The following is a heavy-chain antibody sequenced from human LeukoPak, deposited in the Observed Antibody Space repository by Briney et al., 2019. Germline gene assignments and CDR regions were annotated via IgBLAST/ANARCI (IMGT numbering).Heavy chain of an antibody. CDR2: INPYNGDK. CDR1: GYTFTGYY. CDR3: AINGRLRNGYDNFYI. Sequence: ASVNVSCKSSGYTFTGYYINWVRQAPGQGLEWMGWINPYNGDKQYAQHFLGRVTMTTDTSISTAYMELSRLPTDDTAVYYWAINGRLRNGYDNFYIWGQGTLVTVSS. D-gene: IGHD5-24*01. J-gene: IGHJ4*02. V-gene: IGHV1-2*02.